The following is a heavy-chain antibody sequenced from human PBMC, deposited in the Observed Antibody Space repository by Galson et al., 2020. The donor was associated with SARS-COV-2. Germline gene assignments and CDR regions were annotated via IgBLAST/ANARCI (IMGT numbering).Heavy chain of an antibody. Sequence: ASETLSLTCTVSGGSISSGGYYWSWIRQHPGKGLEWIGYIYYSGSTYYNPSLKSRVTISVDTSKNQFSLKLSSVTAADTAVYYCAGTGVRVSDYWGQGTLVTVSS. CDR3: AGTGVRVSDY. V-gene: IGHV4-31*03. CDR2: IYYSGST. D-gene: IGHD3-10*01. J-gene: IGHJ4*02. CDR1: GGSISSGGYY.